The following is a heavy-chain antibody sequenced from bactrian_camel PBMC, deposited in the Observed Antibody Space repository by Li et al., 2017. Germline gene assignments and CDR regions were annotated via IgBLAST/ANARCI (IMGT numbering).Heavy chain of an antibody. CDR1: GNIDSSYS. CDR2: VDTDGDT. CDR3: ATGPYGLGVLMHNHDLAT. V-gene: IGHV3S53*01. D-gene: IGHD5*01. J-gene: IGHJ4*01. Sequence: QLVESGGGSVQVGGSLRLSCTASGNIDSSYSMVWFRQAPGKAREGVAAVDTDGDTQYADSVKGRFTVSRDNTNTLYLQLNNLKPEDSAMYYCATGPYGLGVLMHNHDLATWGQGTQVTVS.